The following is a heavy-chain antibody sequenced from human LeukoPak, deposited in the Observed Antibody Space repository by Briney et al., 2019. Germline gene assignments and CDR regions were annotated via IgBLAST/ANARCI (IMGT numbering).Heavy chain of an antibody. CDR1: GGSFSGYY. D-gene: IGHD6-19*01. J-gene: IGHJ4*02. Sequence: SETLSLTCAVYGGSFSGYYWSWIRQPPGKGLEWIGEINHSGSTNYNPSLKSRVTISVDTSKNQFSLKLSSVTAADTAVYYCARGSTLVAGTRTHDYWGQGTLVTVSS. CDR2: INHSGST. V-gene: IGHV4-34*01. CDR3: ARGSTLVAGTRTHDY.